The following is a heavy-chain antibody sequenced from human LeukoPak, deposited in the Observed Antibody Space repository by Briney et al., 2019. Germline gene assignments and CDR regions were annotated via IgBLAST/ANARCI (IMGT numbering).Heavy chain of an antibody. CDR1: GFTFSNYA. CDR2: ISGSDGST. V-gene: IGHV3-23*01. Sequence: GGSLRLSCTASGFTFSNYAMSWVRQAPGKGLEWVSTISGSDGSTHYADSAKGRFTISRDNSKNTLYLQMNSLRVEDTAIYYCAKGRGYCTGGSCYSDYWGQGTLVTVSS. J-gene: IGHJ4*02. D-gene: IGHD2-15*01. CDR3: AKGRGYCTGGSCYSDY.